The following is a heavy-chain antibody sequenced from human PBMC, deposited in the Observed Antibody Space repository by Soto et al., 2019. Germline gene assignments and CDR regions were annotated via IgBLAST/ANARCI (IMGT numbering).Heavy chain of an antibody. V-gene: IGHV4-4*02. CDR2: VFHTGNT. CDR3: ARKAWVRFDY. J-gene: IGHJ4*02. Sequence: SESLSLTCAVSGDSISSSVWWTWVRQPPGKGLEWIGEVFHTGNTNYNPSLKSRVTMSVDKSTNEFSLKVTSVTATDTAIYYCARKAWVRFDYWGQGALVTVSS. CDR1: GDSISSSVW. D-gene: IGHD7-27*01.